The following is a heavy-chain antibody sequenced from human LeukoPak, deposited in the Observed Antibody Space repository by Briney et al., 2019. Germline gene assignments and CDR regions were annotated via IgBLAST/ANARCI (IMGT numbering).Heavy chain of an antibody. CDR3: AKSAIWGNAFDI. D-gene: IGHD7-27*01. J-gene: IGHJ3*02. V-gene: IGHV3-23*01. CDR2: IGDDVVST. Sequence: RTGGSLRLSCAASGFTFSSHAMSWVRQAPGKGLEWVSAIGDDVVSTYYAESVKGRFTISRDNSKNTLYLQMNSLRAEDTATYYCAKSAIWGNAFDIWGQGTMVTVSS. CDR1: GFTFSSHA.